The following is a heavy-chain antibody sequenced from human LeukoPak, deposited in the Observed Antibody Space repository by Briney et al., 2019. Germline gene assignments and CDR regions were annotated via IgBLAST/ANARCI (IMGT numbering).Heavy chain of an antibody. J-gene: IGHJ4*02. CDR1: GYTFTSNY. Sequence: ASVKVSCKAFGYTFTSNYMHWVRQAPGQGPEWMGVISPSGGSTTYAQKFQGRVTLTRDTSISTAYMELSRLRSDDTAVYYCARMVRGLDYWGQGTLVTVSS. D-gene: IGHD3-10*01. CDR3: ARMVRGLDY. V-gene: IGHV1-46*01. CDR2: ISPSGGST.